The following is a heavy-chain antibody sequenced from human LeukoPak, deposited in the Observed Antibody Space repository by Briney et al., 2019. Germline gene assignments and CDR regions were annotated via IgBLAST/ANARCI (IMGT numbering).Heavy chain of an antibody. Sequence: PSETLSLTCTVSGGSISSKSYYWGWIRQPPGKGLEWIGTIFYSGSTYYNPSLKSRVTISVDTSKTQFSLKLSSVTAADTAVYYCARVHYGADPRFDYWGQGTLVTVSS. V-gene: IGHV4-39*01. J-gene: IGHJ4*02. CDR2: IFYSGST. D-gene: IGHD4-17*01. CDR3: ARVHYGADPRFDY. CDR1: GGSISSKSYY.